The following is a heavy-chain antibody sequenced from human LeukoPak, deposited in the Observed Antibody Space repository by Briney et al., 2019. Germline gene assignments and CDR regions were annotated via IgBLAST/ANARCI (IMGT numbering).Heavy chain of an antibody. CDR3: ARVGAPYSSSSGLLDY. V-gene: IGHV3-21*01. CDR2: ISSSSTYI. Sequence: GGSLRLSCAASGLTFSSYSMNWVRQPPGKGLEWVSSISSSSTYIYYADSVKGRFTISRDNAKNSLYLQMNSLRAEDTAVYYCARVGAPYSSSSGLLDYWGQGTLVTVSS. CDR1: GLTFSSYS. D-gene: IGHD6-6*01. J-gene: IGHJ4*02.